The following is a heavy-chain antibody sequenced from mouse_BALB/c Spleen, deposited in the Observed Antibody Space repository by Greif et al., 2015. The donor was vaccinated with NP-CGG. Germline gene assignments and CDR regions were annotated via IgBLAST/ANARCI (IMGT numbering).Heavy chain of an antibody. D-gene: IGHD2-2*01. CDR2: IYPGDGDT. Sequence: VQLQQSGPELVKPGASVKISCKASGYAFSSSWMNWVKQRPGQGLEWIGRIYPGDGDTNYNGKFKGKATLTADKSSSTAYMQLSSLTSVDSAVYFCARRGNYGYDYWYFDVWGAGTTVTVSS. V-gene: IGHV1-82*01. J-gene: IGHJ1*01. CDR1: GYAFSSSW. CDR3: ARRGNYGYDYWYFDV.